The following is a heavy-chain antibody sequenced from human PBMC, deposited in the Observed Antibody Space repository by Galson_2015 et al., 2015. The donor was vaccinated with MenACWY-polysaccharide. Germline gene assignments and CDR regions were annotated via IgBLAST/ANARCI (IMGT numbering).Heavy chain of an antibody. Sequence: SEPLSLTCPVSGDSVTRGTYYWSWLRQSSGKGLEWIGYRSHGGSANFNPSLRSRVTISLDTSKNRFSLSMTSVTAAYTAMYYCAREPTYAGSFGCFDPWGPGTLVTVSS. J-gene: IGHJ5*02. D-gene: IGHD3-10*01. V-gene: IGHV4-61*01. CDR1: GDSVTRGTYY. CDR2: RSHGGSA. CDR3: AREPTYAGSFGCFDP.